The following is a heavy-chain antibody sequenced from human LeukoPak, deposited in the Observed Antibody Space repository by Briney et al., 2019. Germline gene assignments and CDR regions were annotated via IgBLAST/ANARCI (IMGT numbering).Heavy chain of an antibody. J-gene: IGHJ4*02. CDR2: ISYDGSNK. CDR1: GFTFSSYA. Sequence: GGSLRLSCAASGFTFSSYAMHWVRQAPGKGLEWVAVISYDGSNKYYADSVKGRFTISRDNSKNTLYLQMNSLRAEDTAVYYCARPKGRYSGYDFDYWGQGTLVTVSS. V-gene: IGHV3-30*04. CDR3: ARPKGRYSGYDFDY. D-gene: IGHD5-12*01.